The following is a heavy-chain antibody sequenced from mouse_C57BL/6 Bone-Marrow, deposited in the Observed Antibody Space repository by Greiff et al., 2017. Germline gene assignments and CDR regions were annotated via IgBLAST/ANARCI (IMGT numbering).Heavy chain of an antibody. J-gene: IGHJ3*01. V-gene: IGHV1-59*01. Sequence: QVQLQQPGAELVRPGTSVKLSCKASGYTFTSYWMHWVKQRPGQGLEWIGVIDPSDSYTNYNQKFKGKAPLTVDTSSSTAYMQLSSLTSEDSAVYYCARGWLRRDAGFAYWGQGTLVTVSA. CDR3: ARGWLRRDAGFAY. D-gene: IGHD2-2*01. CDR1: GYTFTSYW. CDR2: IDPSDSYT.